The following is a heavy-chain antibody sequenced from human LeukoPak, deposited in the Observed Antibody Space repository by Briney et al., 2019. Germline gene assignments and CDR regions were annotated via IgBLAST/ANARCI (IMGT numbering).Heavy chain of an antibody. CDR1: GGSFSGYY. J-gene: IGHJ4*02. V-gene: IGHV4-4*07. CDR3: ARDRGGQYYFDY. D-gene: IGHD2-15*01. CDR2: IYTSGST. Sequence: SETLSLTCAVYGGSFSGYYWSWIRQPAGKGLEWIGRIYTSGSTNYNPSLKSRVTMSVDTSKNQFSLKLSPVTAADTAVYYCARDRGGQYYFDYWGQGTLVTVSS.